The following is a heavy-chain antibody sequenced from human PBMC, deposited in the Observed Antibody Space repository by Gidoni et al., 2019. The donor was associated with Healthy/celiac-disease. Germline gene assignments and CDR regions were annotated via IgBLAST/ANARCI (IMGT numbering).Heavy chain of an antibody. CDR3: ARAEVLLWFGPTNWFDP. CDR2: ISYDGSNK. Sequence: QVQLVESGGGVVQPGRSLRLSCAASGFPFSSYAMHWVRQAPGKGLEWVAVISYDGSNKYYADSVKGRFTISRDNSKNTLYLQMNSLRAEDTAVYYCARAEVLLWFGPTNWFDPWGQGTLVTVSS. V-gene: IGHV3-30-3*01. D-gene: IGHD3-10*01. J-gene: IGHJ5*02. CDR1: GFPFSSYA.